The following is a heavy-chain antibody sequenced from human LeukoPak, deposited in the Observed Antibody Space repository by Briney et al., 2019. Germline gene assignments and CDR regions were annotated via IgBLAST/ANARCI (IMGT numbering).Heavy chain of an antibody. D-gene: IGHD1-26*01. CDR2: IYYSGST. Sequence: SEALSLTCTVSGGSISSYYWSWIRQPPGKGLEWIGYIYYSGSTNYNPSLKSRVAISVDTSKNQFSLKLSSVTAADTAVYYCARDLGIVGATDDAFDIWGQGTMVTVSS. V-gene: IGHV4-59*01. CDR3: ARDLGIVGATDDAFDI. J-gene: IGHJ3*02. CDR1: GGSISSYY.